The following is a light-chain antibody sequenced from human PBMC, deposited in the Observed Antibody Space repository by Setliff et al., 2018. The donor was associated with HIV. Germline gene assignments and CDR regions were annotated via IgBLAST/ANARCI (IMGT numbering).Light chain of an antibody. J-gene: IGLJ2*01. CDR1: SGSVSAASY. CDR2: NTN. Sequence: QTVVTQESSFSVSPGGTVTLTCGLTSGSVSAASYPAWFQQAPGQAPRTLIYNTNSCSPGVPVRFSGSIFGNKATLTISGAQADDECHYYCMLYMGSGVSLFGGGTKVTVL. CDR3: MLYMGSGVSL. V-gene: IGLV8-61*01.